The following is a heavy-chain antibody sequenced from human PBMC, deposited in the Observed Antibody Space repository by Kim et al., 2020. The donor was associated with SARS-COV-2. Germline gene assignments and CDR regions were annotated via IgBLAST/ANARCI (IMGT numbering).Heavy chain of an antibody. CDR1: GGSFSGYY. J-gene: IGHJ6*02. V-gene: IGHV4-34*01. CDR2: INHSGST. Sequence: SQTLSLTCAVYGGSFSGYYWSWIRQPPGKGLEWIGEINHSGSTNYNPSLKSRVTISVDTSKNQFSLKLSSVTAADTAVYYCARGTQYSSSESYYYYYGMDVWGQGTTVTVSS. D-gene: IGHD6-13*01. CDR3: ARGTQYSSSESYYYYYGMDV.